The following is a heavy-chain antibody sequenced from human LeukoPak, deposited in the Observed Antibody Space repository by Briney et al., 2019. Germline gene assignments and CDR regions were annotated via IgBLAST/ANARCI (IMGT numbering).Heavy chain of an antibody. V-gene: IGHV3-7*01. CDR2: IKPDGSEK. J-gene: IGHJ3*02. Sequence: GGSLRLSCATSGFTFSDYWISWVRQAPGKGLEWVANIKPDGSEKNYVDSVKGRFTISRDNAKNLLFLQMNSLRVEDTAVYYCARDDYGGNAHAFDIWGQGTMVTVSS. CDR1: GFTFSDYW. D-gene: IGHD4-23*01. CDR3: ARDDYGGNAHAFDI.